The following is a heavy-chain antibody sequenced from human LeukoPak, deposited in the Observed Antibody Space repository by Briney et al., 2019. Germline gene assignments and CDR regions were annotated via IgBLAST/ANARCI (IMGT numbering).Heavy chain of an antibody. J-gene: IGHJ4*02. CDR2: IIPIFGTA. D-gene: IGHD3-22*01. Sequence: SVKVSCKASGGTFSSYAISWVRQAPGQGLEWMGGIIPIFGTANYAQKFQGRVTITADESMSTAYMELSSLRSEDTAVYYCARGPYDSSGPSPVNFDYWGQGTLVTVSS. V-gene: IGHV1-69*01. CDR1: GGTFSSYA. CDR3: ARGPYDSSGPSPVNFDY.